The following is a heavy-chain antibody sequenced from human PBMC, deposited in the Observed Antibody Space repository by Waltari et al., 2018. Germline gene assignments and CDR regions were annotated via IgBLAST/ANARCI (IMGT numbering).Heavy chain of an antibody. CDR1: GYTFTSYW. V-gene: IGHV5-51*03. J-gene: IGHJ4*02. D-gene: IGHD4-4*01. Sequence: DVLLVQSGAEVKKPGESLKISCEGSGYTFTSYWIAWVRQMPGKGLESMGIICPGDSGTKYSPSFQGQVTISAGKSINTAYLQWGSLEASDTGLYYCARAVDGLSNPHHLDYWGQGTLVTVSS. CDR2: ICPGDSGT. CDR3: ARAVDGLSNPHHLDY.